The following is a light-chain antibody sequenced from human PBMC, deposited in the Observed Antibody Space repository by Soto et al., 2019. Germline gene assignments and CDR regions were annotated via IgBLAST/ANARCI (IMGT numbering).Light chain of an antibody. J-gene: IGKJ3*01. V-gene: IGKV1-33*01. CDR2: DAS. CDR1: QDISNY. CDR3: QQYDTLRVT. Sequence: DIQMTQSPSSLSASVGDRVTITCQASQDISNYLNWYQQKPGKAPKLLIYDASNLETGVPSRFSGSGSGTDFTFTISSLQPEGMATYYCQQYDTLRVTFGPGTKVDIK.